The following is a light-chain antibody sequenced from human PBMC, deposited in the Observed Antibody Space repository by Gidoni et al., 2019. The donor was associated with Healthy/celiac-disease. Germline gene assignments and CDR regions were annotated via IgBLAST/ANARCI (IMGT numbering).Light chain of an antibody. V-gene: IGKV3-15*01. J-gene: IGKJ1*01. Sequence: EIVMTQSPATLSVSPGERATLSCRASQSVSSNLAWYQQKPGQAPRLLIYGAYTRATGIPARFSGSGSGTEFTLTIRSLQSEDFAVYYCQQYNNWAPRTFGQGTKVEIK. CDR3: QQYNNWAPRT. CDR1: QSVSSN. CDR2: GAY.